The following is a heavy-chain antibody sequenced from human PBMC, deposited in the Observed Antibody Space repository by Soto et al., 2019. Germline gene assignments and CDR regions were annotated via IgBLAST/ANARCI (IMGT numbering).Heavy chain of an antibody. J-gene: IGHJ4*02. CDR2: VNHSGST. Sequence: PSETLSLTCAVYGGSFSGSYWSWTRQPPGKGLKWIGEVNHSGSTTYNPSLKSRVTISVDTSKNQYSLKLSSDTAAATAIFYCARVGVTTGFLQDSWGQGTLVTVSS. CDR1: GGSFSGSY. V-gene: IGHV4-34*01. D-gene: IGHD4-17*01. CDR3: ARVGVTTGFLQDS.